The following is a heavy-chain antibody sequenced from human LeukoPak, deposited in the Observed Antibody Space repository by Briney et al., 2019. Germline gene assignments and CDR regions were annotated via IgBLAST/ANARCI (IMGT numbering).Heavy chain of an antibody. V-gene: IGHV1-46*01. CDR1: GYTFTSNY. D-gene: IGHD4-23*01. CDR3: ARVSSVDYGGGDY. Sequence: GASVKVSCKASGYTFTSNYIHWVRQAPGQGLEWMGMIYPRDGSTSYAQKFQGRVTVTRDTSTSTVHMELSGLRSEDTAVYYCARVSSVDYGGGDYWGQGTLVTVSS. CDR2: IYPRDGST. J-gene: IGHJ4*02.